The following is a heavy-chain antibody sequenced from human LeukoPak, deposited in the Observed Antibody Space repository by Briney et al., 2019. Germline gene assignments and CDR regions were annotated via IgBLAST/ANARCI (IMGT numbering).Heavy chain of an antibody. Sequence: PSETLSLTCTVSGGSISSGGYYWSWFRQHPGKGLEWTGYIYYSGSTYYNPSLKSRVTISVDTSKNQFSLKLSSVTAADTAVYYCARGDSSGYSRLDYWGQGTLVTVSS. CDR2: IYYSGST. D-gene: IGHD3-22*01. CDR1: GGSISSGGYY. CDR3: ARGDSSGYSRLDY. V-gene: IGHV4-31*03. J-gene: IGHJ4*02.